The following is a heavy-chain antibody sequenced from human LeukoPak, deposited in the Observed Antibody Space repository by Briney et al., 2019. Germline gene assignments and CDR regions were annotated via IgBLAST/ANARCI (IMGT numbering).Heavy chain of an antibody. J-gene: IGHJ4*02. CDR3: ARGWGEKGYCRGGTCNNPQFDY. CDR1: GFRLSDYW. Sequence: GGSLRLSCGASGFRLSDYWMTWVRQAPGKGLEWVANIKEDGREKYYVDSVKGRFTLSKDNAKNSVYLQMNSLGAEDTAVYYCARGWGEKGYCRGGTCNNPQFDYWGQGILVTVSS. D-gene: IGHD2-15*01. V-gene: IGHV3-7*01. CDR2: IKEDGREK.